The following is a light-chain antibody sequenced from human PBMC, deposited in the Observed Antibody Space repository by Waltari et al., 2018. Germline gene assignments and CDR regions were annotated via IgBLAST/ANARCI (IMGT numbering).Light chain of an antibody. CDR2: EVN. J-gene: IGLJ3*02. CDR3: SSYGGRNNLL. CDR1: SRDLGGFDH. Sequence: QSALTPPPSASGSPGQSAPIPCTGTSRDLGGFDHLSWYQPNPDQAPQLLIYEVNKRPSGIPDRCSGSKSGNTASLTVSGLQAEEEAEYYCSSYGGRNNLLFGEGTKLTVL. V-gene: IGLV2-8*01.